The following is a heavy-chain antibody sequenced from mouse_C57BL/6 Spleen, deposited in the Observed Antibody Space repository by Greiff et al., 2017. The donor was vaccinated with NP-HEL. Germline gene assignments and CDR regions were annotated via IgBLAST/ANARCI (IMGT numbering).Heavy chain of an antibody. V-gene: IGHV1-54*01. CDR1: GYAFTNYL. J-gene: IGHJ2*01. Sequence: QVQLQQSGAELVRPGTSVKVSCKASGYAFTNYLIEWVKQRPGQGLEWIGVINPGSGGTNYNEKFKGKATLTADKSSSTAYMQLSSLTSEDSAVYFCARYGPYYFDYWGQGTTLTVSS. CDR2: INPGSGGT. CDR3: ARYGPYYFDY. D-gene: IGHD1-1*02.